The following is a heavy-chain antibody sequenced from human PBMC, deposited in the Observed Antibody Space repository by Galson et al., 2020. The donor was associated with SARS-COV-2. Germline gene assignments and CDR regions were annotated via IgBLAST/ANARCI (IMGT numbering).Heavy chain of an antibody. CDR3: ARRYTSSWYFDY. J-gene: IGHJ4*02. Sequence: GESLKISCAASEFTFSDYYMSWIRQAPGKGLECISYISSSGSTMYYADSVKGRFTISRDNAKNSLSLQMDSLRAEDTAVYFCARRYTSSWYFDYWGQGTLVTVSS. CDR2: ISSSGSTM. CDR1: EFTFSDYY. V-gene: IGHV3-11*01. D-gene: IGHD6-13*01.